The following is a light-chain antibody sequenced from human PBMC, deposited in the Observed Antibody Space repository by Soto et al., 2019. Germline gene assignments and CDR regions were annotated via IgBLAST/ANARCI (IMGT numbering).Light chain of an antibody. CDR1: QSVSTN. Sequence: EIVMTQSPASLSVSPGARATLSCRASQSVSTNLAWYQQKPGQAPRLLIYGASTRATGIPARFSGSGSGTEFTLTISSLQSEDFVVYYCQHYHQWPVTFGPGTTVDFK. CDR3: QHYHQWPVT. CDR2: GAS. J-gene: IGKJ3*01. V-gene: IGKV3-15*01.